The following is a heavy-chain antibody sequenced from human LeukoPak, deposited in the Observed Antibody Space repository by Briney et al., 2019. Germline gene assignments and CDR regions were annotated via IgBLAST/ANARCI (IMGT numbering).Heavy chain of an antibody. CDR2: ISYDGSNK. CDR3: AKDRFIGGEFNYFDS. CDR1: GFVFNNYG. J-gene: IGHJ4*02. D-gene: IGHD3-16*01. V-gene: IGHV3-30*18. Sequence: GGSLRLSCAASGFVFNNYGIHWVRQAPGKGLEWVALISYDGSNKYYADSVKGRFTISRDNSKNTLFLQMNSLRPEDTAVYYCAKDRFIGGEFNYFDSWGQGTLSPSPQ.